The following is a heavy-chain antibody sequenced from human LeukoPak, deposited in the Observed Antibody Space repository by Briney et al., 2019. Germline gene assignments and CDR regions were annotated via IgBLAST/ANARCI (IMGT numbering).Heavy chain of an antibody. J-gene: IGHJ6*03. Sequence: PGGSLRLSCAASGFSFSSYGMSWVRQSPGKGLEWVSSISASGGSTYYADSVKGRFTISRDNAKNSLYLQMNSLRAEDTAVYYCARVGELLVTSDYYYYMDVWGKGTTVTVSS. V-gene: IGHV3-23*01. CDR2: ISASGGST. CDR1: GFSFSSYG. D-gene: IGHD1-26*01. CDR3: ARVGELLVTSDYYYYMDV.